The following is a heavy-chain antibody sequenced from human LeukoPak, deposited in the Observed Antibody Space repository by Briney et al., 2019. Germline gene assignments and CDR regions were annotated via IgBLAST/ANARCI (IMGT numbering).Heavy chain of an antibody. CDR2: ISNGGTE. Sequence: GGSLRLSCAASGFTFSDFGMNWVRQAPGKGLEWVASISNGGTEFYADSVKGRFAISRDTSTNTLSLQMNSLRAEDTAVYFCARRTGDTRFCSRFSCFLPDYWGQGTLVAVSS. CDR3: ARRTGDTRFCSRFSCFLPDY. CDR1: GFTFSDFG. V-gene: IGHV3-30*01. D-gene: IGHD2-2*01. J-gene: IGHJ4*02.